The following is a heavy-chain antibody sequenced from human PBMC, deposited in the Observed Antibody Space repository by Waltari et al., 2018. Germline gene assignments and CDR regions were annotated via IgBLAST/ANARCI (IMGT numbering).Heavy chain of an antibody. CDR3: ATGLSGQDNMGDFDY. CDR2: FDPEDGEP. Sequence: QVQLVQSGAEVKKPGASVKVSCKVSGYTLTELSMHWVRQAPGKGLEWMGGFDPEDGEPLYAQKCQGRVTMTEDTSTPTAYMELSSLRSEDTAVYYCATGLSGQDNMGDFDYWGQGTLVTVSS. V-gene: IGHV1-24*01. J-gene: IGHJ4*02. D-gene: IGHD3-16*01. CDR1: GYTLTELS.